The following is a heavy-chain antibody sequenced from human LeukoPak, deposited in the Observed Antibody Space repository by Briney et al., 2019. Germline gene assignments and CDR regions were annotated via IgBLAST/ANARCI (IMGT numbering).Heavy chain of an antibody. J-gene: IGHJ4*02. V-gene: IGHV3-23*01. D-gene: IGHD6-19*01. CDR2: ISGSGGST. CDR3: AKEQWLEGEFDY. Sequence: GGSLRLSCAASGLTFSSYGMSWVRQAPGKGLEWVSAISGSGGSTYYADSVKGRFTISRDNSKNTLYLQMNSLRAEDTAVYYCAKEQWLEGEFDYWGQGTLVTVSS. CDR1: GLTFSSYG.